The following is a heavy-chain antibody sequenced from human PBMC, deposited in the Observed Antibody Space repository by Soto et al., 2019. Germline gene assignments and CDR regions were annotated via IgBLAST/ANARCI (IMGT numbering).Heavy chain of an antibody. D-gene: IGHD3-10*01. CDR3: SIGVTMVRGVIIDWFDP. CDR2: IGTAGDT. V-gene: IGHV3-13*04. J-gene: IGHJ5*02. CDR1: GFTFSSYD. Sequence: EVQLVESGGGLVQPGGSLRLSCAASGFTFSSYDMHWVRQATGKGLEWVSTIGTAGDTYYPGSVKGRFTISRENAKNSLYLQMNSLRAGDTPVYYCSIGVTMVRGVIIDWFDPWGQGTLVTVSS.